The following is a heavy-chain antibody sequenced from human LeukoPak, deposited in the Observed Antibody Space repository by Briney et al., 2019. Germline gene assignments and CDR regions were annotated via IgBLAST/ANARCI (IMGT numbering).Heavy chain of an antibody. Sequence: SETLSLTCTVSGGSINRSSYYWGWIRQSLGKGLEWIGNIFYSGSTYYNTSLKSRVTISVDTSKNQFSLKLNSVTAADTAVYYCARSDYDDTSAFDYWGQGTLVTVSS. D-gene: IGHD3-22*01. J-gene: IGHJ4*02. CDR1: GGSINRSSYY. CDR2: IFYSGST. V-gene: IGHV4-39*01. CDR3: ARSDYDDTSAFDY.